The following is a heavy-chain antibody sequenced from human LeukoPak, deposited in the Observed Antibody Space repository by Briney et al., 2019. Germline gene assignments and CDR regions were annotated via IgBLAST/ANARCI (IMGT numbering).Heavy chain of an antibody. CDR1: GGSIGRFY. J-gene: IGHJ4*02. CDR3: VRHGSGGWYYFDS. V-gene: IGHV4-59*08. D-gene: IGHD6-19*01. Sequence: SETLSLTCTVSGGSIGRFYWSWLRQPPGKGLEWIGDIYYSEITNQRPSLKSRVTISVDTSKNQFSLKLNSVTAADTAVYYCVRHGSGGWYYFDSWGQGTLVTVSS. CDR2: IYYSEIT.